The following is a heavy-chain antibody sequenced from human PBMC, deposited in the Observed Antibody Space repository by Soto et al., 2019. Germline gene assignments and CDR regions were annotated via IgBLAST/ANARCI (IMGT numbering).Heavy chain of an antibody. CDR3: ARPWQWLDPESGSFDF. Sequence: QVQLVQSGAEGKKPGASVKVSCKASGYIFTDYGISWVRQAPGQGLEWVGWISAYNDKTKSAQKLQGRVTLTTDTSTSTAYMELRSLRSDDTAVYYCARPWQWLDPESGSFDFWGQGSPVTVSS. J-gene: IGHJ4*02. V-gene: IGHV1-18*01. CDR1: GYIFTDYG. CDR2: ISAYNDKT. D-gene: IGHD6-19*01.